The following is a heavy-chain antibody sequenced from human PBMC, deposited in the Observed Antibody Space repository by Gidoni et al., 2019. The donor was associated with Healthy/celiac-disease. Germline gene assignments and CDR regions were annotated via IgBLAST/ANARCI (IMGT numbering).Heavy chain of an antibody. CDR1: GFTFSSYA. V-gene: IGHV3-23*01. J-gene: IGHJ6*02. D-gene: IGHD2-15*01. Sequence: EVQLLESGGGLVQPGGSLRLSCAASGFTFSSYAMSWVRQAPGKGLEWVSAISGSGGSTYYAESVKGRLTISRDNSKNTLYLQMNSLRAEDTAVYYCAKDGLVGCSGGSCYSGYYYYGMDVWGQGTTVTVSS. CDR2: ISGSGGST. CDR3: AKDGLVGCSGGSCYSGYYYYGMDV.